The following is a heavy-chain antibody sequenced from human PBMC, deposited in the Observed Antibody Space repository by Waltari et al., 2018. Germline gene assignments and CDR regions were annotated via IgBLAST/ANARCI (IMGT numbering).Heavy chain of an antibody. D-gene: IGHD1-26*01. CDR2: ISYDGSNK. J-gene: IGHJ4*02. Sequence: QVQLVESGGGLVQPGRSLRLSCAASGFTFSSYALNWVRQAPGKGLEWVAVISYDGSNKYYADSVKGRFTISRDNSKNTLYLQMNSLRAEDTAVYYCARDRENQGYFDYWGQGTLVTVSS. V-gene: IGHV3-30*01. CDR1: GFTFSSYA. CDR3: ARDRENQGYFDY.